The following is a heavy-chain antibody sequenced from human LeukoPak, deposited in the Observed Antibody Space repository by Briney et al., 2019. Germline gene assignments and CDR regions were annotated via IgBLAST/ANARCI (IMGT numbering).Heavy chain of an antibody. Sequence: ASVKVSCKASGYTFTSYYMHWVRQAPGQGLEWMGIINPSGGSTSYAQKLQGRVTMTRDTSTSTVYMELSSLRSEDTAVYYCATPGYCSSTSCYTRANYYYYGMDVWGQGTTVTVSS. CDR1: GYTFTSYY. D-gene: IGHD2-2*02. V-gene: IGHV1-46*01. CDR2: INPSGGST. J-gene: IGHJ6*02. CDR3: ATPGYCSSTSCYTRANYYYYGMDV.